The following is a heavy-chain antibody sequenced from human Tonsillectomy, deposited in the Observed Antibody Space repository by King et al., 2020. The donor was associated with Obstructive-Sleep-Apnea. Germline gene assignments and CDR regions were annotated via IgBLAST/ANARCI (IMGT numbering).Heavy chain of an antibody. CDR3: VKDRSGLLWSNDAFDV. J-gene: IGHJ3*01. CDR1: GFTFSNYG. V-gene: IGHV3-30*02. CDR2: TRYDGGDN. D-gene: IGHD3-3*01. Sequence: VQLVESGGGVVQPGGSLRLSCAASGFTFSNYGMHWVRRQAPGKGLGWVAFTRYDGGDNYSADSVKGRFTISRDNSRNTLYLQMNSLRADDTAVYYCVKDRSGLLWSNDAFDVWGQGTMVTVSS.